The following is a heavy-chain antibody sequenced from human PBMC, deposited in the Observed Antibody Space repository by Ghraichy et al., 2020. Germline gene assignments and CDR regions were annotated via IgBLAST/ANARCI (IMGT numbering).Heavy chain of an antibody. J-gene: IGHJ6*02. V-gene: IGHV3-74*01. CDR2: INGDGSST. D-gene: IGHD4-17*01. CDR1: GFTFSSYW. CDR3: ARYTVTTVAPYYYYGMDV. Sequence: GGSPRLSCAASGFTFSSYWMHWVRQAPGKGLVWVSRINGDGSSTSYADSVKGRFTISRDNAKNTLYLQMNSLRAEDTAVYFCARYTVTTVAPYYYYGMDVWGQGTTVTVSS.